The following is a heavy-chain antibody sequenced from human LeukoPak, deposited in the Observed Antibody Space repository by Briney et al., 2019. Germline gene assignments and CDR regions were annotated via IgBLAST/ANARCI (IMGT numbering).Heavy chain of an antibody. CDR1: LGTLRSYA. J-gene: IGHJ6*03. CDR2: IIPIFGTA. V-gene: IGHV1-69*05. CDR3: ARATGYQPIELDYYYYYMDV. Sequence: SVKVSCKASLGTLRSYAISWVRQAPGQGLEWMGGIIPIFGTANYAQTFHGRVTITTDESTSTAYMELSSLRSEDTGVYYCARATGYQPIELDYYYYYMDVWGKGTTVTVSS. D-gene: IGHD2-2*01.